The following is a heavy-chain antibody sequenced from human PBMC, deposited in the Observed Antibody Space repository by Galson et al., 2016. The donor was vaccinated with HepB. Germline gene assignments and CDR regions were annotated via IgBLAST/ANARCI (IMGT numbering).Heavy chain of an antibody. CDR3: ATGGYCSSTTCYAADY. D-gene: IGHD2-2*01. J-gene: IGHJ4*02. V-gene: IGHV4-30-4*01. Sequence: PGKGLEWIGYIYYSGSTYYNPSLKSRVTISIDTSKNQFSLKLTSVTAADTAMYYCATGGYCSSTTCYAADYWGQGTLVSVSS. CDR2: IYYSGST.